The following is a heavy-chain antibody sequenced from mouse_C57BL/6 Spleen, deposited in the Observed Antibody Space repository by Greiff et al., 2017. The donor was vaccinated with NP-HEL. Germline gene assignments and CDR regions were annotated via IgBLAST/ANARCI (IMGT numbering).Heavy chain of an antibody. D-gene: IGHD1-1*01. CDR3: ARRGVYGSSLLDY. J-gene: IGHJ2*01. V-gene: IGHV1-26*01. Sequence: EVQLQQSGPELVKPGASVKISCKASGYTFTDYYMNWVKQSHGKSLEWIGDINPNNGGTSYNQKFKGKATLTVDKSSSTAYMELRSLTSEDSAVYYCARRGVYGSSLLDYWGQGTTLTVSS. CDR2: INPNNGGT. CDR1: GYTFTDYY.